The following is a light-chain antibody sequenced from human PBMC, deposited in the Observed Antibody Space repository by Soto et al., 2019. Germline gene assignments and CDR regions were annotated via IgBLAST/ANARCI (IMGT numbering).Light chain of an antibody. J-gene: IGLJ3*02. CDR3: SSFTSSSTWV. V-gene: IGLV2-14*01. CDR1: SSDVGGYDY. Sequence: QSALTQPASVSGSPGQSITISCTGSSSDVGGYDYVAWYQQHPGKAPKVMIYEVSNRPSGVSARFSGSKSGNTASLTISGLQAEDDADYYCSSFTSSSTWVFGGGTQLTVL. CDR2: EVS.